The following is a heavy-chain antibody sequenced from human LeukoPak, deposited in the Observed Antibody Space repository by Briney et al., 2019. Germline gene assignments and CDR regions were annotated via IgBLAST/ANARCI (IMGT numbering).Heavy chain of an antibody. D-gene: IGHD3-10*01. J-gene: IGHJ5*02. CDR1: GYTFTGYY. Sequence: GASLKVSCKASGYTFTGYYMHWVQQAPGQGLEWMGWINPNSGVTNYAQKFQGRVTMTSDTSISTVYMELSRLRSDDTAVYYCARDRITMVRGVRNWFDPWGQGTLVTVSS. CDR3: ARDRITMVRGVRNWFDP. CDR2: INPNSGVT. V-gene: IGHV1-2*02.